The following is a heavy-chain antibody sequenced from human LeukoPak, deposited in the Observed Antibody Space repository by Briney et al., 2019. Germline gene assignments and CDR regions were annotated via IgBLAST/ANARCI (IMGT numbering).Heavy chain of an antibody. J-gene: IGHJ4*02. CDR1: GSTFISSA. V-gene: IGHV1-58*01. CDR2: IVVGSGNT. Sequence: SVKVSCKTSGSTFISSAVQWARQARGQRLEWIGWIVVGSGNTNYAQKFQERVTITRDTSTSTAYMELSSLRSEDTAVYYCAADPSYSSGYRYYFDYWGQGTLVTVSS. D-gene: IGHD3-22*01. CDR3: AADPSYSSGYRYYFDY.